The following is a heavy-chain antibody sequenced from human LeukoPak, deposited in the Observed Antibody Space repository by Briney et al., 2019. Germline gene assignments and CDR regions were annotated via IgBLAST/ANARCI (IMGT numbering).Heavy chain of an antibody. CDR2: IYHSGST. Sequence: KPSGTLSLTCAVSGGSISSSNWWSWVRQPPGKGLEWIGEIYHSGSTNYNPSLKSRVTISVDKSKNQFSLKLSSVTAADTAVYYCARDGTAAADPFDYWGQGTLVTVSS. CDR1: GGSISSSNW. CDR3: ARDGTAAADPFDY. V-gene: IGHV4-4*02. J-gene: IGHJ4*02. D-gene: IGHD6-13*01.